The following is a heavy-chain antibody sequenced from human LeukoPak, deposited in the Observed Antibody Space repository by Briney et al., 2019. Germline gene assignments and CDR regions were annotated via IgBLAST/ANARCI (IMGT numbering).Heavy chain of an antibody. CDR2: ISGSGGST. CDR3: AKSLSHYYDSSGYYYVPFDY. J-gene: IGHJ4*02. Sequence: GGSLRLSCAASGFTFSSDAMSWVRQAPGKGLEWVSAISGSGGSTYYADSVKGRFTISRDNSKNTLYLQMNSLRAEDTAVYYCAKSLSHYYDSSGYYYVPFDYWGQGTLVTVSS. D-gene: IGHD3-22*01. CDR1: GFTFSSDA. V-gene: IGHV3-23*01.